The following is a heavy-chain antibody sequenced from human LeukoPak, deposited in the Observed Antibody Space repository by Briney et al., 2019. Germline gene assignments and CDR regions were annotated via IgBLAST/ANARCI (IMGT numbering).Heavy chain of an antibody. J-gene: IGHJ3*01. CDR1: GFTFSTYS. D-gene: IGHD1-1*01. V-gene: IGHV3-48*04. CDR3: ARDLVGTNPDSFDV. Sequence: GGSLRLSCEASGFTFSTYSMQWVRQAPGKGLEWVSYISSSRGTIWYADSVKGRFTISRDNAKSSLYLQMNSLRAEDTAVYYCARDLVGTNPDSFDVWSQGTMVTVS. CDR2: ISSSRGTI.